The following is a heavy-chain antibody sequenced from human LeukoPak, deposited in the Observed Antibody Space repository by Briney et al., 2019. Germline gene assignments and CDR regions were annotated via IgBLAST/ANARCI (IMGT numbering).Heavy chain of an antibody. CDR2: IYYSGST. J-gene: IGHJ4*02. V-gene: IGHV4-31*03. Sequence: SQTLSLTCTVSGGSISSGGYYWSWIRQHPGKGLEWIGYIYYSGSTYYNPSLKSRVTISVDTSKNQFSLKLSSVTAADTAVYYCARECSSTSCASVWGQGTLVTVSS. CDR3: ARECSSTSCASV. D-gene: IGHD2-2*01. CDR1: GGSISSGGYY.